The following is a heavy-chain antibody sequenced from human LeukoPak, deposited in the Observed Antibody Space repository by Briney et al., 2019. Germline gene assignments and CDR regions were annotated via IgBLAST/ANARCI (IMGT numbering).Heavy chain of an antibody. CDR2: ISGDGGST. D-gene: IGHD5-18*01. J-gene: IGHJ4*02. CDR1: GFTFSDDY. Sequence: GGALRLSCAASGFTFSDDYMSWIRQAPGKGLEWVSLISGDGGSTYYADSVKGRFTISRDNSKNSLYLQMNSLRTEDTALYYCAKDQPERGYSYGEIDYWGQGTLVTVSS. V-gene: IGHV3-43*02. CDR3: AKDQPERGYSYGEIDY.